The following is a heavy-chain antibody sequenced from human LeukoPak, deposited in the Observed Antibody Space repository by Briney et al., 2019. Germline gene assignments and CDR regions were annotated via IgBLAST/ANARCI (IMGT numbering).Heavy chain of an antibody. V-gene: IGHV3-21*04. CDR2: ISGNSFHI. J-gene: IGHJ6*02. CDR3: VRNNAMDV. Sequence: GGSLRLSCAASGFSFSDYSMTWVRQAPGKALEWVSSISGNSFHIFYADSVKGRFTISRDNAKNSLYLQMNSLRAEDTALYYCVRNNAMDVWGQGTAVIVSS. D-gene: IGHD2-8*01. CDR1: GFSFSDYS.